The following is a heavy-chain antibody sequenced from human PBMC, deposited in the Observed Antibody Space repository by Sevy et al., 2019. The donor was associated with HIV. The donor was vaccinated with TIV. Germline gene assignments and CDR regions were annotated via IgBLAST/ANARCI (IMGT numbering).Heavy chain of an antibody. V-gene: IGHV4-4*07. CDR1: GGSISSYY. Sequence: SETLSLTCTVSGGSISSYYWSWIRQPAGKGLEWIGRIYTSGSTNYNPSLKSRVTISVDTSKNQFSLKLSSVTAADTAVYYCARGPHWGVTTAKGDYYYMDVWGKGTTVTVSS. CDR2: IYTSGST. J-gene: IGHJ6*03. CDR3: ARGPHWGVTTAKGDYYYMDV. D-gene: IGHD4-17*01.